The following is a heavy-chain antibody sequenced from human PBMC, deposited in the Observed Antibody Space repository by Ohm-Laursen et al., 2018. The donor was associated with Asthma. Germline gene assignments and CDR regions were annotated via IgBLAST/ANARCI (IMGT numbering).Heavy chain of an antibody. Sequence: ASVKVSCKTSGYTFTRFAMHWVRQAPGQRPEWMGWINAGNGNTKYSQKFQGRVTFTSDTSERTASMELSSLRSEDTAVYYCAREGDLMSGHAFDFWGEGTLVTVSS. CDR2: INAGNGNT. D-gene: IGHD3-3*01. CDR3: AREGDLMSGHAFDF. J-gene: IGHJ4*02. CDR1: GYTFTRFA. V-gene: IGHV1-3*01.